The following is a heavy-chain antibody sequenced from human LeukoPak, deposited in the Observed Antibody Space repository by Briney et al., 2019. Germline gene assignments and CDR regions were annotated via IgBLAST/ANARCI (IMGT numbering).Heavy chain of an antibody. CDR2: IWYDGSNK. CDR3: ARGLHSVVVTSLDAFDI. V-gene: IGHV3-33*01. J-gene: IGHJ3*02. CDR1: GFTFSSYG. Sequence: GRSLRLSCAASGFTFSSYGMHWVRQAPGKGLEGVAVIWYDGSNKYYADSVKGRFTISRDNSKNTLYLQMNSLRAEDTAVYYCARGLHSVVVTSLDAFDIWGQGTMVTVSS. D-gene: IGHD2-21*02.